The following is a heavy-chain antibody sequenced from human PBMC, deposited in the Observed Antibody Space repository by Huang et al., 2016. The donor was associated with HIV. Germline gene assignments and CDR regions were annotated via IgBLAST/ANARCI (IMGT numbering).Heavy chain of an antibody. CDR1: GFTFSSYG. CDR2: IQYDGTKK. J-gene: IGHJ4*02. CDR3: AKVTLGFDY. V-gene: IGHV3-30*02. D-gene: IGHD2-15*01. Sequence: QVQLVESGGGVVQPGGSLRLSCATSGFTFSSYGMHWVPRAPGLGREWVAFIQYDGTKKYYADSVKGRFNISRDNSKNMLHLQMNNLRVEDTAAYFCAKVTLGFDYWGQGTWVTVSS.